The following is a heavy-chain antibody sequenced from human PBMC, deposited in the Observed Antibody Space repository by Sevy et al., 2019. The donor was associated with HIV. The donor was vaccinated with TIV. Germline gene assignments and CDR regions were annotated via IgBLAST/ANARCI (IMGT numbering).Heavy chain of an antibody. D-gene: IGHD2-8*01. CDR1: GFTFNKYS. Sequence: GGSLRLSCVASGFTFNKYSMSWVRQAPGKGLERVSTLSFGCGQINYADSVKGRFTISRDDSKNTLYLQTNSLRAEDTAVYYCAREGCTRPHDFWGQGTLVTVSS. J-gene: IGHJ4*02. V-gene: IGHV3-23*01. CDR2: LSFGCGQI. CDR3: AREGCTRPHDF.